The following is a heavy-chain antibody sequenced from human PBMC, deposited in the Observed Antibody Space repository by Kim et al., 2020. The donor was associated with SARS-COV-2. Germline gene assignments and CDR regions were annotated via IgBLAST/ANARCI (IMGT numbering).Heavy chain of an antibody. J-gene: IGHJ4*02. Sequence: AKGRFSTSRDNSKNTRYLQMNSLRAEDTAVYYCAKDHPWAYYDSSGYYDYWGQGTLVTVSS. V-gene: IGHV3-23*01. D-gene: IGHD3-22*01. CDR3: AKDHPWAYYDSSGYYDY.